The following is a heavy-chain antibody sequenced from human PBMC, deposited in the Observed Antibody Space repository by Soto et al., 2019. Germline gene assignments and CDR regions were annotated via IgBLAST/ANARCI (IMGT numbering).Heavy chain of an antibody. J-gene: IGHJ6*02. CDR1: GGTSRNYG. CDR2: IIPVFGTT. CDR3: GRYCSGGSCHTLDYYGMDV. Sequence: ASVKVSCKASGGTSRNYGIGWVRQAPGQGLEWMGGIIPVFGTTNYAQKFQGRVTITADESTSTAYIEVSSLRSEDTAMFYCGRYCSGGSCHTLDYYGMDVWGQGTTVTVSS. D-gene: IGHD2-15*01. V-gene: IGHV1-69*13.